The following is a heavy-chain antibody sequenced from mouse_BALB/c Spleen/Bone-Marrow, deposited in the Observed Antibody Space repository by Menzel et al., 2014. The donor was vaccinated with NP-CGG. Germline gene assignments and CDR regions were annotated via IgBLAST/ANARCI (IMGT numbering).Heavy chain of an antibody. CDR3: XRXGYDYALDX. Sequence: EVQLQQSGPSLVKPSQTLSLTCSVTGDSITSGYWNWIRKFPGNKLEYMGYISYSGSTYYNPSLKSRISITRDASKNQYYLQLXSXXXEXTXTXXXXRXGYDYALDXWGQGTSVTVSS. CDR1: GDSITSGY. CDR2: ISYSGST. V-gene: IGHV3-8*02. J-gene: IGHJ4*01.